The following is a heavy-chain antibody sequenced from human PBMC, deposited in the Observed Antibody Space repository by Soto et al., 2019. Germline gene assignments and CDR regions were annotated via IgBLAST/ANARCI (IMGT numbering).Heavy chain of an antibody. CDR3: ALHYGSGSNYYYYGMDV. J-gene: IGHJ6*02. D-gene: IGHD3-10*01. Sequence: QVQLVQSGAEVKKPGSSVKVSCKASGGTFSSYAISWVRQAPGQGLEWMGGISPIFGTANYEPKFQGRVTITADESTSTAYMELSSLRSEDTAVYYCALHYGSGSNYYYYGMDVWGQGTTVTVSS. V-gene: IGHV1-69*12. CDR1: GGTFSSYA. CDR2: ISPIFGTA.